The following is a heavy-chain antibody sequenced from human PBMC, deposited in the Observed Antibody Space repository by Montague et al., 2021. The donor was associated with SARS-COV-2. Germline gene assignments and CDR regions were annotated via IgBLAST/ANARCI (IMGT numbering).Heavy chain of an antibody. J-gene: IGHJ4*02. V-gene: IGHV6-1*01. CDR2: TYYRSKWYN. Sequence: CAISGDSVSRIGVGWNWIRQSPSRGLEWLGRTYYRSKWYNDYAVSVKSRITINPDTSKNQFSLQLNSVTPEDTAVYYCARGGSWLYYFDYWGQGTLVTVSS. D-gene: IGHD6-13*01. CDR1: GDSVSRIGVG. CDR3: ARGGSWLYYFDY.